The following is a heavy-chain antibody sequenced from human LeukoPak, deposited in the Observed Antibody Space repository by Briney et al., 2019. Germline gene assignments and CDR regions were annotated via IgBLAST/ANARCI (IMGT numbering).Heavy chain of an antibody. V-gene: IGHV3-21*01. D-gene: IGHD3-16*01. J-gene: IGHJ4*02. CDR1: GFSFSIYF. CDR3: AGGGDFDY. Sequence: GGSLLLSCAASGFSFSIYFMNWVRQAPGKGLEWVSSISRTSEYIHYADSVRGRFAISRDNAKNSVYLQMNSLRAEDTAVYFCAGGGDFDYWGQGILVTVSA. CDR2: ISRTSEYI.